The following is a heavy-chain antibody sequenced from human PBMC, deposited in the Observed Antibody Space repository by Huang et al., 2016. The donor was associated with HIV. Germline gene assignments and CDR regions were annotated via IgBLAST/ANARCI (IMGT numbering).Heavy chain of an antibody. CDR2: INPNSGDI. D-gene: IGHD6-13*01. CDR3: ARGAAAGVDAFDI. J-gene: IGHJ3*02. Sequence: QVQLVQSGAEVKKPGASVKVSCKASGNTFKDYYIHWVRQAPGEGLEGVGRINPNSGDIMYAQNVQGRVTMTRDTSISTAYMELSRLTSDDTAMYYCARGAAAGVDAFDIWGQGTMVTVSS. CDR1: GNTFKDYY. V-gene: IGHV1-2*06.